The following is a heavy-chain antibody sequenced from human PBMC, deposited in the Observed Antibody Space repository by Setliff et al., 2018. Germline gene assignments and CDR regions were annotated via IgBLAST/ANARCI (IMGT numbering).Heavy chain of an antibody. D-gene: IGHD5-12*01. V-gene: IGHV4-39*02. Sequence: PSETLSLTCTVSGGSISDNNYYWGWIRQSPVKELEWIGGISHSANKYYNPSFRTGVTISVDMSKNQFFLNLDSVTAADTALYYCARESRFGHSGYDCAFDYWCQGMLVTVSS. CDR1: GGSISDNNYY. CDR3: ARESRFGHSGYDCAFDY. CDR2: ISHSANK. J-gene: IGHJ4*02.